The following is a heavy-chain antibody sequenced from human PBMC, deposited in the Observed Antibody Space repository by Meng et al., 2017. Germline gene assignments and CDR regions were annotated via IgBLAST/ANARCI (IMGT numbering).Heavy chain of an antibody. CDR2: INPIFGTA. J-gene: IGHJ4*02. CDR3: ARGGYYGSGQILDY. Sequence: SSVNVSCMASGCTFSSYAISWVRQAPGQGLEWMGVINPIFGTANYAQKFQGRVTITADKPPNTAFMELGSLRSEDTAVYYCARGGYYGSGQILDYWGQGTLVTVSS. D-gene: IGHD3-10*01. CDR1: GCTFSSYA. V-gene: IGHV1-69*06.